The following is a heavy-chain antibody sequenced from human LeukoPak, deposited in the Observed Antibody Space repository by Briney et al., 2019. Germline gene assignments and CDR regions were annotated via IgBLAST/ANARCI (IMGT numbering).Heavy chain of an antibody. J-gene: IGHJ4*02. CDR3: ARDWYYDSAGYFPY. D-gene: IGHD3-22*01. V-gene: IGHV3-33*01. CDR2: IWNDGSNQ. CDR1: GFTFSRYA. Sequence: GMSLRLSCVASGFTFSRYAMHWVRQAPGKGLEWVAFIWNDGSNQNYADSVKGRFTISRDNSMKMVYVQMNSLRVDDTAVYYCARDWYYDSAGYFPYWGLGTLVTVSS.